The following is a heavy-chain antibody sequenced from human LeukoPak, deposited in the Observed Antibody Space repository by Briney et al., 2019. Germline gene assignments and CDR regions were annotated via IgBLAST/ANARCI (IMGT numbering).Heavy chain of an antibody. J-gene: IGHJ3*02. Sequence: SETLPLTCTVSGGSISSYYWSWIRQPPGKGLEWIGYIYYSGSTNYNPSLKSRVTISVDTSKNQFSLKLSSVTAADTAVYYCARSYGYRWAFDIWGQGTMVTVSS. CDR2: IYYSGST. CDR3: ARSYGYRWAFDI. V-gene: IGHV4-59*01. CDR1: GGSISSYY. D-gene: IGHD5-18*01.